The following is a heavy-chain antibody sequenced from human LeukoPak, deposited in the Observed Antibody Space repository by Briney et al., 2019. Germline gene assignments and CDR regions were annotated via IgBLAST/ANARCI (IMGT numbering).Heavy chain of an antibody. CDR3: AQGEGTLTGYYYEGY. CDR2: ISSSGSTI. J-gene: IGHJ4*02. D-gene: IGHD3-9*01. CDR1: GFTFSSYE. V-gene: IGHV3-48*03. Sequence: GGSLRLSCAASGFTFSSYEMNWVRQAPGKGLEWVSYISSSGSTIYYADSVKGRFTISRDNAKNSLYLQMNSLRAEDTAVYYCAQGEGTLTGYYYEGYWGQGTLVTVSS.